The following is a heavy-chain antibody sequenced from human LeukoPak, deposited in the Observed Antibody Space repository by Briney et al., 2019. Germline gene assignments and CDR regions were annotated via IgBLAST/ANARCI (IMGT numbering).Heavy chain of an antibody. D-gene: IGHD3-3*01. J-gene: IGHJ4*02. CDR2: INSDGSST. CDR1: GLTFSSYW. CDR3: ARGPYDFWSGYYIY. V-gene: IGHV3-74*01. Sequence: GGSLRLSCAASGLTFSSYWMHWVRQAPGKGLVWVSRINSDGSSTSYADSVKGRFTISRDNAKNTLYLQMNSLRAEDTAVYYCARGPYDFWSGYYIYWGQGTLVTVSS.